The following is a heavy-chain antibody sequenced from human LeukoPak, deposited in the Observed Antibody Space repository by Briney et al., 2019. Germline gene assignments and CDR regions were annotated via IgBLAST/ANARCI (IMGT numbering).Heavy chain of an antibody. Sequence: ASVKVSCKASGGTFSSYAISWVRQAPGQGLEWMGRIIPILGTANYAQKFQGRVTITADESTSTAYMELSSLRSEDTAVYYCAREGYCSSTSCYLDYWGQGTLVTVSS. D-gene: IGHD2-2*01. V-gene: IGHV1-69*11. CDR1: GGTFSSYA. CDR3: AREGYCSSTSCYLDY. J-gene: IGHJ4*02. CDR2: IIPILGTA.